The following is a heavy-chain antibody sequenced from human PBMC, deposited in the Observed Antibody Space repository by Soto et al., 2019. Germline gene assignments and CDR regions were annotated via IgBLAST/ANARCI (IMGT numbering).Heavy chain of an antibody. CDR3: ARVAGATHFYYYYGMDV. CDR1: GYTFTSYA. J-gene: IGHJ6*02. CDR2: INAGNGNT. D-gene: IGHD1-26*01. V-gene: IGHV1-3*01. Sequence: ASVKVSCKASGYTFTSYAMHWARQAPGQRLEWMGWINAGNGNTKYSQKFQGRVTITRDTSASTAYMELSSLRSEDTAVYYCARVAGATHFYYYYGMDVWGQGTTVTVSS.